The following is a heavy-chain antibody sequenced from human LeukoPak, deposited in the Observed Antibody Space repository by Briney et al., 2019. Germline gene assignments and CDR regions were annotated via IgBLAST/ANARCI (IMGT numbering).Heavy chain of an antibody. CDR2: ISWNSGSI. CDR3: AKDVSYSSSWYHLDY. Sequence: PGRSLRLSCAASGFTFDDYAMHWVRQAPGKGLEWVSGISWNSGSIGYADSVKGRFTISRGNAKNSLYLQMNSLRAEDTALYYCAKDVSYSSSWYHLDYWGQGTLVTVSS. J-gene: IGHJ4*02. D-gene: IGHD6-13*01. CDR1: GFTFDDYA. V-gene: IGHV3-9*01.